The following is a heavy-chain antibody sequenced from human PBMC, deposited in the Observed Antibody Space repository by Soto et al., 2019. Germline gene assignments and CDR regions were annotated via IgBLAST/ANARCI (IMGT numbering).Heavy chain of an antibody. V-gene: IGHV4-34*01. CDR1: GGSFSGYY. CDR2: INHSGST. Sequence: SETLSLTCAVYGGSFSGYYWSWIRQPPGKGLEWIGEINHSGSTNYNPSLKSRVTISVDTSKNQFSLKLSSVTAADTAVYYCARALAYCGGDCYSGYFDYWGQGTLVTVSS. CDR3: ARALAYCGGDCYSGYFDY. J-gene: IGHJ4*02. D-gene: IGHD2-21*02.